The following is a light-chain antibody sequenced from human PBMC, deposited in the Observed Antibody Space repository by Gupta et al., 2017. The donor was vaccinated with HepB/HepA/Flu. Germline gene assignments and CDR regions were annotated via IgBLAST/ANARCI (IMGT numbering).Light chain of an antibody. J-gene: IGLJ2*01. Sequence: SYVLTQPPSVSVAPGKTARITCGGNTIGSKSVHWYQQKSGQAPVLVVYDDSVRPSAIPDCVSGADSATTVTMNRSRVEAGDESYYSSSEWIRNDEVFGGGTKVTVL. CDR3: SEWIRNDEV. V-gene: IGLV3-21*03. CDR2: DDS. CDR1: TIGSKS.